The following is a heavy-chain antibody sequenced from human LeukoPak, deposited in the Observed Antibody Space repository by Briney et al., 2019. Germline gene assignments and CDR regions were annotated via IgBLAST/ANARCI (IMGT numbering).Heavy chain of an antibody. J-gene: IGHJ4*02. CDR2: IYYTGST. Sequence: KSSETLSLTCAVSGGSISSNNWWIWVRQPPSKGLEWIGKIYYTGSTNYNPSLKSRVTMSVDTSKNQFSLKLSSVTAADTAVYYCARDRPGIAAAGGVDWGQGTLVTVSS. D-gene: IGHD6-13*01. CDR3: ARDRPGIAAAGGVD. V-gene: IGHV4-4*02. CDR1: GGSISSNNW.